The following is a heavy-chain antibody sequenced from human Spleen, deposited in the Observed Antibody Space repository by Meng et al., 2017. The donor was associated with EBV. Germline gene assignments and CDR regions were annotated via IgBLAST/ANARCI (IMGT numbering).Heavy chain of an antibody. CDR1: GGSFSAYS. J-gene: IGHJ4*02. CDR2: IHHSGDT. Sequence: QGQLQQWGAGLLKPPETLSLTCAVYGGSFSAYSWNWIRQPPGKGLEWIGEIHHSGDTNYNSSLKSRVTISLDTSKNQFSLKLNSVTAADTAVYYCARARRVVVPATMRRPFDYWGQGTLVTVSS. CDR3: ARARRVVVPATMRRPFDY. V-gene: IGHV4-34*01. D-gene: IGHD2-2*01.